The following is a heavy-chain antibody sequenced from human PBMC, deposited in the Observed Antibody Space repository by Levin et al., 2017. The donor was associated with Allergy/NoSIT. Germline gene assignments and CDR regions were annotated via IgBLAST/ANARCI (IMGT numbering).Heavy chain of an antibody. CDR3: AVGDDY. Sequence: GSLRLSCAVYGGSFSGYYWSWIRQPPGKGLEWIGEINHSGSTNYNPSLKSRVTISVDTSKNQFSLKLSSVTAADTAVYYCAVGDDYWGQGTLVTVSS. V-gene: IGHV4-34*01. D-gene: IGHD4-17*01. J-gene: IGHJ4*02. CDR1: GGSFSGYY. CDR2: INHSGST.